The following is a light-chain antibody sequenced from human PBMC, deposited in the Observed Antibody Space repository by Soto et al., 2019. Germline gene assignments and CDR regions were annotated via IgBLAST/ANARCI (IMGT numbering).Light chain of an antibody. CDR3: SSYTSSSTLVV. CDR2: EVS. CDR1: SSDVGGYNY. Sequence: LTQPASVSGSPGQSVTISGTLTSSDVGGYNYVSWYQQHPGKAPKLMISEVSNRPSGVSNRFSGSKSGNTASLTISGLQAEDEADYYCSSYTSSSTLVVFGTGTKVTVL. V-gene: IGLV2-14*01. J-gene: IGLJ1*01.